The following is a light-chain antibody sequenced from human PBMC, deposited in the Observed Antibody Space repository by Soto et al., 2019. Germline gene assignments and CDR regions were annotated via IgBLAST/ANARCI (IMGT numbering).Light chain of an antibody. Sequence: EIVMTQSPATLSVSPGERATLSCRASQSVSSNLAWYQQKSGQPPSLLISGASTRATDIPARFSGSGSGTEFTLTISSLQSEDFAVYYCQQYDNWPLTFGGGTKVEIK. CDR1: QSVSSN. CDR3: QQYDNWPLT. V-gene: IGKV3-15*01. CDR2: GAS. J-gene: IGKJ4*01.